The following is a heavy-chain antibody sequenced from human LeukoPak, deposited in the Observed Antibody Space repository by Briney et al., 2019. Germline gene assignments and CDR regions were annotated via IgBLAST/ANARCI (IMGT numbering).Heavy chain of an antibody. J-gene: IGHJ6*02. CDR2: IGSGSSYI. D-gene: IGHD1-1*01. CDR3: ARSKGGAQREYGMDV. CDR1: GFTFKNYG. V-gene: IGHV3-21*06. Sequence: GGSLRLSCAASGFTFKNYGMNWVRQAPGKGLEWVSSIGSGSSYIDYADSLQGRFTISRDNAKSSLYLQMNSLTGEDTAVYYCARSKGGAQREYGMDVWGQGTTVTVSS.